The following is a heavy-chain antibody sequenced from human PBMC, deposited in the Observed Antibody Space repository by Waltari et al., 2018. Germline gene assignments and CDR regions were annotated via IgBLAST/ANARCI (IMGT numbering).Heavy chain of an antibody. Sequence: EVQLVESGGGLVQPGGSLRLSCAASGFTFSSYWMSWVRQAPGKGLEWVANIKQDGSEKYYVDSVKGQFTISRDNAKNSLYLQMNSLRAEDTAVYYCARPVEKDAFDIWGQGTMVTVSS. D-gene: IGHD2-15*01. CDR2: IKQDGSEK. CDR3: ARPVEKDAFDI. CDR1: GFTFSSYW. V-gene: IGHV3-7*04. J-gene: IGHJ3*02.